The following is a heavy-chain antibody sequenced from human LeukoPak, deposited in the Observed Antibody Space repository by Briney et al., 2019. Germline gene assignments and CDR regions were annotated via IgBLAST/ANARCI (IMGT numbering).Heavy chain of an antibody. J-gene: IGHJ4*02. Sequence: PGGSLRLSCAASGFTFSSSSMNWVRQAPGKGLEWVSYISSSSSTIYYADSVKGRFTISRDNAKNSLYLQMISLRAEDTAVYYCAKDSLPGTWGYFDYWGQGTLVTVSS. CDR1: GFTFSSSS. CDR3: AKDSLPGTWGYFDY. D-gene: IGHD1-7*01. CDR2: ISSSSSTI. V-gene: IGHV3-48*04.